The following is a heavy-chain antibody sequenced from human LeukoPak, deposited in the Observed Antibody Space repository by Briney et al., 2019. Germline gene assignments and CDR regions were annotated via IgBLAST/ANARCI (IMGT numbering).Heavy chain of an antibody. V-gene: IGHV3-33*01. Sequence: GGSLRLSCAVSGFTLSSNDVHWVRQAPGKGLEWVAVMWYDGKQQNYGDSVNGRFFISRDNSKNTVFLQMNSLRVEDTAVYYCARGQIINYFDFWGQGSLVTVSS. D-gene: IGHD3-10*01. CDR1: GFTLSSND. CDR2: MWYDGKQQ. CDR3: ARGQIINYFDF. J-gene: IGHJ4*02.